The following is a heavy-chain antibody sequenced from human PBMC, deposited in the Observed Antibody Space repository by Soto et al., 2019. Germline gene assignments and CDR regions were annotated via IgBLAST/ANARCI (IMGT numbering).Heavy chain of an antibody. V-gene: IGHV1-58*02. CDR1: GFTFTSSA. CDR3: AAIVDYGDYGEFDY. D-gene: IGHD4-17*01. J-gene: IGHJ4*02. CDR2: IVVGSGNT. Sequence: SVKVSCKASGFTFTSSAMQWVRQARGQRLEWIGWIVVGSGNTNYAQKFQERVTITRDMSTSTAYMELSSLRSEDTAVYYCAAIVDYGDYGEFDYWGQGTLVTVSS.